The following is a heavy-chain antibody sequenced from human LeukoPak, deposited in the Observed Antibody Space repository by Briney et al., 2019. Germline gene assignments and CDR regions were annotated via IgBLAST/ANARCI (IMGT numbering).Heavy chain of an antibody. CDR2: ISSSSSYI. D-gene: IGHD4-17*01. CDR3: ASDGGDQPNKNLHY. J-gene: IGHJ4*02. V-gene: IGHV3-21*01. Sequence: GGSLRLSCAASGFMFRSYSMNWVRQAPGKGLEWVSSISSSSSYIFYADSVKGRFTISRDNAKKSLSLQMNSLRAEDTAVYYCASDGGDQPNKNLHYWGQGTLVTVSS. CDR1: GFMFRSYS.